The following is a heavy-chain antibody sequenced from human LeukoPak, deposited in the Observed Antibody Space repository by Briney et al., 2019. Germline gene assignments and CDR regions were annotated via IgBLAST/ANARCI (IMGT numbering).Heavy chain of an antibody. CDR1: GGSINSYY. CDR3: AREAYYYDSSGYYSYYYYMDV. D-gene: IGHD3-22*01. V-gene: IGHV4-59*01. J-gene: IGHJ6*03. Sequence: SETLSLTCTVSGGSINSYYWSWIRQPPGKGLEWIGYIYYSGSTNYDPSLKSRVTISVDTSKNQFSLKLSSVTAADTAVYYCAREAYYYDSSGYYSYYYYMDVWGKGTTVTISS. CDR2: IYYSGST.